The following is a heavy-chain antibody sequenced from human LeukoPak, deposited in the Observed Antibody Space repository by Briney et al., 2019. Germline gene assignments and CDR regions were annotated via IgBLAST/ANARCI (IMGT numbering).Heavy chain of an antibody. V-gene: IGHV4-39*01. CDR2: VYYSGST. Sequence: SETLSLTCTVSGGSISSCSYYWGWIRQPPGKGLECIGSVYYSGSTYYNPSLKIRVTISVDKSKLQFSMKLSSVTAADTAVYYSARSDWPGYWGQGTLVTVSS. CDR1: GGSISSCSYY. D-gene: IGHD2-21*02. CDR3: ARSDWPGY. J-gene: IGHJ4*02.